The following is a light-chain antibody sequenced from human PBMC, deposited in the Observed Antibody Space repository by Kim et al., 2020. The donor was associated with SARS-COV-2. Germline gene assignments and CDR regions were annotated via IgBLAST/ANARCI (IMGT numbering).Light chain of an antibody. Sequence: VSISSPGSPPKVATTTSNCYQQSPGTPPILLFYLGNRRPAGVPDRFSGSRSGTTASLAISDLRSEDEADYHCASWDDSLNAWVFGGGTQLTVL. CDR1: PPKVATTT. CDR3: ASWDDSLNAWV. V-gene: IGLV1-44*01. J-gene: IGLJ3*02. CDR2: LGN.